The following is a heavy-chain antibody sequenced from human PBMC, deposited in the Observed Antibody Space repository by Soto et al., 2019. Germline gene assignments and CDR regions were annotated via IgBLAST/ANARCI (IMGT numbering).Heavy chain of an antibody. V-gene: IGHV3-30-3*01. CDR2: ISDDGSNT. J-gene: IGHJ4*02. CDR3: AREVYYGFWSGFNTEPYNFDD. D-gene: IGHD3-3*01. Sequence: QVQLVESGGGVVQPGRSLRLSCAASGFTFSRHTMHWVRQAPGKGLEWVAAISDDGSNTYYADSVKGRFTISRDNSKNTLYLQINSLGSEDTAVHYCAREVYYGFWSGFNTEPYNFDDWGQGPLVTVSS. CDR1: GFTFSRHT.